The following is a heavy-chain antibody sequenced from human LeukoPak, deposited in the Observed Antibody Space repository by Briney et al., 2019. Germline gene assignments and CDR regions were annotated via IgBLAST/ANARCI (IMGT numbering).Heavy chain of an antibody. V-gene: IGHV4-34*01. CDR1: GGSFSGYY. Sequence: SETLSLTCAVSGGSFSGYYWSWIRQPPGKGLEWIGEINHSGSTNYNPPLKSRVTISVDTSKNQFSLKLSSVTAADTAVYYCARDKDGVVIFHGGQGTLVTVSS. CDR3: ARDKDGVVIFH. CDR2: INHSGST. D-gene: IGHD3-3*01. J-gene: IGHJ4*02.